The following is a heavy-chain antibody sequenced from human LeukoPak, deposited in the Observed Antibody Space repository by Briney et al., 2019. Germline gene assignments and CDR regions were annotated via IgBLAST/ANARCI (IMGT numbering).Heavy chain of an antibody. CDR2: INSDGTTT. V-gene: IGHV3-74*01. J-gene: IGHJ6*02. Sequence: PGGSLRLSCAASGFTFSNAWMSWVRQAPGKGLLWVSRINSDGTTTYYADSVKGRFTISRDNAKNTLYLQVNSLRAEDTAVYYCARGNYYGMDVWGQGTTVTVSS. CDR3: ARGNYYGMDV. CDR1: GFTFSNAW.